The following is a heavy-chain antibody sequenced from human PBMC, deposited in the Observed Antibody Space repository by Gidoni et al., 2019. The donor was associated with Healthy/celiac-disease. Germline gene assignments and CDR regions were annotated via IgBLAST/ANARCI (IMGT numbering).Heavy chain of an antibody. CDR2: ISYDGSNK. D-gene: IGHD4-17*01. V-gene: IGHV3-30*18. J-gene: IGHJ4*02. CDR3: AKDQSYGDYITASDY. CDR1: GFTFSSYG. Sequence: QVQLVESGGGVVQPGRSLRLSCAASGFTFSSYGMHWVRQAPGKGLEWVAVISYDGSNKYYADSVKGRFTISRDNSKNTLYLQMNSLRAEDTAVYYCAKDQSYGDYITASDYWGQGTLVTVSS.